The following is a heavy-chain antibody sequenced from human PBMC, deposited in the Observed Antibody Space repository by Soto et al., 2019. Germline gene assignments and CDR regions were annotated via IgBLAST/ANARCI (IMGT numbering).Heavy chain of an antibody. CDR3: ARDTGVERGRRDYPVAFDI. D-gene: IGHD4-17*01. CDR2: IIPILGIA. V-gene: IGHV1-69*08. J-gene: IGHJ3*02. CDR1: GGTFSSYT. Sequence: QVQLVQSGAEVKKPGSSVKVSCKASGGTFSSYTISWVRQAPGQGLEWMGRIIPILGIANYAQKFQGRVTITADKSTSTAYMELSSLRSEDTAVYYCARDTGVERGRRDYPVAFDIWGQGTMVTVSS.